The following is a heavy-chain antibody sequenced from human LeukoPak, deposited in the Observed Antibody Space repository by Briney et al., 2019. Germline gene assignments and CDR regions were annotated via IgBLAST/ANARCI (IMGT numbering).Heavy chain of an antibody. CDR3: ASTSNYAFNI. CDR2: IYYSGST. V-gene: IGHV4-59*08. J-gene: IGHJ3*02. Sequence: SETLSLTCTVSGGSISSYYWSWIRQPPGKGLEWIVYIYYSGSTNSNPSLKSRVTISVDTSKNQFSLKVRSVTAADTAVYYCASTSNYAFNIWGQGTMVTVSS. D-gene: IGHD5-24*01. CDR1: GGSISSYY.